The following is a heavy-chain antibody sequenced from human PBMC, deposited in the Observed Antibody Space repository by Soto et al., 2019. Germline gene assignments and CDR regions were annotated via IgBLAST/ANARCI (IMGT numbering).Heavy chain of an antibody. CDR3: ARVYCISTSCQMHWFDP. J-gene: IGHJ5*02. Sequence: ASVKVSCKASGYTFTSYGISWVRQAPGQGLEWMGWISAYNGNTNYAQKLQGRVTMTTDTSTSTAYMELRSLRSDDTAVYYCARVYCISTSCQMHWFDPWGQGTLVTVSS. V-gene: IGHV1-18*01. D-gene: IGHD2-2*01. CDR1: GYTFTSYG. CDR2: ISAYNGNT.